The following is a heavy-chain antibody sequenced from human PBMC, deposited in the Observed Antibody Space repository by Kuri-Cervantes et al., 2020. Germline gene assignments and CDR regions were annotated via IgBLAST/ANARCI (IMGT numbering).Heavy chain of an antibody. D-gene: IGHD1-26*01. CDR3: AKSGSGSLSEDFDY. Sequence: GESLKISCAASGFTFSSYGMHWVRQAPGKGLEWVAVIWYDGSNKYYADSVKGRFTISRDNSKNTLYLQMNSLRAEDTAVYYCAKSGSGSLSEDFDYWGQGTLVTVSS. J-gene: IGHJ4*02. CDR1: GFTFSSYG. CDR2: IWYDGSNK. V-gene: IGHV3-30*02.